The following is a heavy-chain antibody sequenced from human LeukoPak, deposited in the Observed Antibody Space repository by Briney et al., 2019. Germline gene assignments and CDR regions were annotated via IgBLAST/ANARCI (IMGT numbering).Heavy chain of an antibody. D-gene: IGHD3-22*01. J-gene: IGHJ4*02. CDR1: GYTFTSYG. V-gene: IGHV1-18*01. CDR3: ARDYYYDSSGYEDY. CDR2: ISAYNGNT. Sequence: ASVKVSCKASGYTFTSYGISWVRQAPGQGLEWMGWISAYNGNTNYAQKLQGRVTMTTDTSTSTVYMELSSLRSEDTAVYYCARDYYYDSSGYEDYWGQGTLVTVSS.